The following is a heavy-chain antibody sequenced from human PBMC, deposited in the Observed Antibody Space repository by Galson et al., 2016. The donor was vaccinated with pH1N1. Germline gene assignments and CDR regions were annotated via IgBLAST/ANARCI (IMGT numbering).Heavy chain of an antibody. J-gene: IGHJ4*02. CDR1: GGSISSAFYY. Sequence: TLSLTCTVSGGSISSAFYYWSWIRQHPGKGLEWIGYIYYSGSTYYNPSLKSRVTISVDTSKNQFSLKLSSVTAADTAVYYCAREGETDVDRTYYFDYWGQGTLVTVSS. V-gene: IGHV4-31*03. CDR3: AREGETDVDRTYYFDY. D-gene: IGHD3-16*01. CDR2: IYYSGST.